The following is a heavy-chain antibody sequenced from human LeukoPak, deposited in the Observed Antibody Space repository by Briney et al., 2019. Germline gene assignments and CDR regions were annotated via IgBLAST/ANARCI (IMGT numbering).Heavy chain of an antibody. D-gene: IGHD1-1*01. CDR3: ARDYRYAFDN. V-gene: IGHV3-48*01. CDR2: IGIDSGNT. J-gene: IGHJ4*02. Sequence: GGSLRLSCAASGFTFSDYSMNWVRQAPGKGLEWISYIGIDSGNTNYADSVKGRFTISGDKAKNTLYLQMNSLRVEDTAVYYCARDYRYAFDNWGQGTLVTVSS. CDR1: GFTFSDYS.